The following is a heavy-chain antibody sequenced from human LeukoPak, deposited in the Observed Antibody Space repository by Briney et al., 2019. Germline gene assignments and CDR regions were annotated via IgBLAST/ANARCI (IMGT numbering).Heavy chain of an antibody. CDR2: IRSKANSYAT. V-gene: IGHV3-73*01. J-gene: IGHJ4*02. D-gene: IGHD1-1*01. Sequence: GGSLRLSFTASGFAFSCSAMHWVRPASGKGREWVGRIRSKANSYATVYAASVKGRFTISRDDSENTAYLQMNSLKTEDTAVYYCTSGLSVRRSNNPPVDYWGQGTLVTVSS. CDR1: GFAFSCSA. CDR3: TSGLSVRRSNNPPVDY.